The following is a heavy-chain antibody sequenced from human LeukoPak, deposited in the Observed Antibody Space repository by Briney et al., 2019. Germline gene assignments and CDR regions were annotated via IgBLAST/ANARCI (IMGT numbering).Heavy chain of an antibody. CDR1: GGSFVSNN. Sequence: SETLSLTASSPGGSFVSNNWTWIGKPAGKGLNWIGHIYTSGSTNYNPSLKSRVIISVDKSKNHFSLKLNSVTAADTAVYYCAREGAGTLFTFDIWGQGTMVTVSS. V-gene: IGHV4-4*07. D-gene: IGHD3-10*01. CDR3: AREGAGTLFTFDI. CDR2: IYTSGST. J-gene: IGHJ3*02.